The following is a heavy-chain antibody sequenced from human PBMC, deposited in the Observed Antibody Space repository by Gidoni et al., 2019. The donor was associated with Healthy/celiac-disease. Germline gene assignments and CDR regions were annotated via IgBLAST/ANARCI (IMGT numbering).Heavy chain of an antibody. Sequence: ERQLVESGGGLVQPGGSLRLSCAASGFTFSSYAMHWVRQAPGKGLEYVSAISSNGGSTYYANSVKGRFTSSRDNSKNTLYLQMGSLRAEDMAVYYCARGSGYDSGATLDYWGQGTLVTVSS. CDR1: GFTFSSYA. CDR3: ARGSGYDSGATLDY. D-gene: IGHD5-12*01. J-gene: IGHJ4*02. CDR2: ISSNGGST. V-gene: IGHV3-64*01.